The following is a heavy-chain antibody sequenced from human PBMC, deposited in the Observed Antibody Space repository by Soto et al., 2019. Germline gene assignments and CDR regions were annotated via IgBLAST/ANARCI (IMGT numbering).Heavy chain of an antibody. J-gene: IGHJ4*02. V-gene: IGHV3-30*03. CDR3: VSDRGYGHASVPYS. CDR1: GFTFTSYG. CDR2: ISYYGGLQ. Sequence: QAHLVESGGGVGQPGRSLRLSCAASGFTFTSYGMHWVRQAPGTRLEWVAVISYYGGLQHYADSVKGRFTISRDNSKNMVLLQMNSLRAEDTAVYYCVSDRGYGHASVPYSWGQGTLVSVSS. D-gene: IGHD5-18*01.